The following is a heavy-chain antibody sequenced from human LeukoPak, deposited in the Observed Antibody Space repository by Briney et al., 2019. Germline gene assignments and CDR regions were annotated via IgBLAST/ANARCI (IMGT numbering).Heavy chain of an antibody. Sequence: GASVKVSCKASGYTFTSYGIRCVRQAPGQGLEWMGWISAYNGNTNYAQKLQGRVTMTTDTSTSTAYLELRSLRSDDTAVYYCARDLGVDIVVVVAATPYVVDYWGQGTLVTVSS. J-gene: IGHJ4*02. V-gene: IGHV1-18*01. CDR2: ISAYNGNT. D-gene: IGHD2-15*01. CDR3: ARDLGVDIVVVVAATPYVVDY. CDR1: GYTFTSYG.